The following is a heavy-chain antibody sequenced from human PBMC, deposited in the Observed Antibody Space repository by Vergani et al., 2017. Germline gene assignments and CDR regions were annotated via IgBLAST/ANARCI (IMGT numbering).Heavy chain of an antibody. Sequence: QVQLQESGPGLVKPSETLYLTCTVSGGSISSYYWSWIRQPPGKGLEWIGYISYSGSTNYNPSLKSRVTISVDTSKNQFSLTLSSVTAADTAVYYCARDNYDMLTGYDTDYYYYYMDVWGK. CDR2: ISYSGST. CDR1: GGSISSYY. D-gene: IGHD3-9*01. J-gene: IGHJ6*03. CDR3: ARDNYDMLTGYDTDYYYYYMDV. V-gene: IGHV4-59*01.